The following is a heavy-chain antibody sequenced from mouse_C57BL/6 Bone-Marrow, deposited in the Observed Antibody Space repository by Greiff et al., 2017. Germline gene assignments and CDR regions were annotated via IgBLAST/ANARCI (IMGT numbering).Heavy chain of an antibody. D-gene: IGHD2-2*01. J-gene: IGHJ1*03. Sequence: QVQLQQSGAELVKPGASVKLSCKASGYTFTSYWMHWVKQRPGQGLEWIGMIHPNSGSTNYNEKFKSKATLTVDKSSSTAYMQLSSLTSEDSAVYYCARKGVRGYFDVWGTGTTVTVSS. V-gene: IGHV1-64*01. CDR1: GYTFTSYW. CDR3: ARKGVRGYFDV. CDR2: IHPNSGST.